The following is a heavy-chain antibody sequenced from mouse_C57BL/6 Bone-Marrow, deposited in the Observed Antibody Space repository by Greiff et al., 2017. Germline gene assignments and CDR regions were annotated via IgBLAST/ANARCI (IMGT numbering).Heavy chain of an antibody. CDR2: IHPNSGST. J-gene: IGHJ2*01. D-gene: IGHD2-4*01. CDR3: ARWGYDYDFDD. V-gene: IGHV1-64*01. Sequence: QVQLQQPGAELVKPGASVKLSCKASGYTFTSYWMHWVKQRPGQGLEWIGMIHPNSGSTNYNEKFKSKATLTVDKSSNTAYMQLSSLTSEDSAVYYCARWGYDYDFDDWGQGTTLTVSS. CDR1: GYTFTSYW.